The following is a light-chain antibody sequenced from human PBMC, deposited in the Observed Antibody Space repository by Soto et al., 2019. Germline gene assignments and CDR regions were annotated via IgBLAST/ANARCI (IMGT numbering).Light chain of an antibody. Sequence: QSALTQPASVSGSPGQSIAISCTGTSSDVGCYNYVSWYQQHPGKAPKLMISEVSNRPSGVSNRFSGSKSGNTASLTISGLQAEDEADYYCSSYTSSSTYVFGTGTKLTVL. CDR1: SSDVGCYNY. CDR3: SSYTSSSTYV. V-gene: IGLV2-14*01. J-gene: IGLJ1*01. CDR2: EVS.